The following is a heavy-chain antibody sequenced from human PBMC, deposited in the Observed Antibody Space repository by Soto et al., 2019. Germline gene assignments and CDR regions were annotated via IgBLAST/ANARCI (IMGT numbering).Heavy chain of an antibody. CDR1: GYSFTSYW. J-gene: IGHJ3*02. D-gene: IGHD6-19*01. Sequence: GESLKISCKGSGYSFTSYWIGWVRQMPGKGLEWMGIIYPGDSDTRYSPSFQGQVTISADKSISTAYLQWSSLKASDTAMYYCAKTICYSSGPNDAFDIWGKGTMVTVSS. V-gene: IGHV5-51*01. CDR2: IYPGDSDT. CDR3: AKTICYSSGPNDAFDI.